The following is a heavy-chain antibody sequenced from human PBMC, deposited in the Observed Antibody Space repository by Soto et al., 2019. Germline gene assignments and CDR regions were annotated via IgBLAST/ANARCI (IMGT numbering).Heavy chain of an antibody. V-gene: IGHV3-48*01. CDR3: ARDRGCSGGICYRDLGY. D-gene: IGHD2-15*01. CDR1: GFTFSSYS. CDR2: ISSTSNTI. J-gene: IGHJ4*02. Sequence: LRLSCAASGFTFSSYSMSWVRQAPGKGLEWVSYISSTSNTIYYADSVKGRFTISRDNAKNSLYLHVNSLSAEDTAVYYCARDRGCSGGICYRDLGYWGQGTLVTVSS.